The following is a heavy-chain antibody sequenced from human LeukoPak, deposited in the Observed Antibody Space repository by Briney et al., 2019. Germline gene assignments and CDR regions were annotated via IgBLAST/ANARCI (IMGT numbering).Heavy chain of an antibody. CDR1: GFTFSSYA. CDR2: ISYDGSNK. V-gene: IGHV3-30-3*01. D-gene: IGHD3-16*01. CDR3: ARERVGELG. Sequence: GGSLRLSCAASGFTFSSYAMHWVRQAPGKGLEWVAVISYDGSNKYYADSVKGRFTISRDNSKNTLYLQMKSLGAEDRAGFYCARERVGELGGGQGTVVTVSS. J-gene: IGHJ3*01.